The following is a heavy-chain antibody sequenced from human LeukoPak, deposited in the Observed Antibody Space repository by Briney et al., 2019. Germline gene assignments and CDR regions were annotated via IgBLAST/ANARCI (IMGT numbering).Heavy chain of an antibody. J-gene: IGHJ4*02. CDR1: GFTFSNYW. D-gene: IGHD6-13*01. CDR2: IKEDGSGK. CDR3: ASGRQLGH. Sequence: PGGSLRLSCAASGFTFSNYWMSWVRQAPGKGLEWVANIKEDGSGKYYVDSVKGRFTISRDNARNSLYLQMNSLRAEDTAVYYWASGRQLGHWGQGTLVTVSS. V-gene: IGHV3-7*01.